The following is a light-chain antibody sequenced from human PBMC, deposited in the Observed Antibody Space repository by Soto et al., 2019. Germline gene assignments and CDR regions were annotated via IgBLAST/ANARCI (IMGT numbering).Light chain of an antibody. CDR1: QTVSSTY. V-gene: IGKV3-20*01. Sequence: EIVLTQSPGTLSLSPGETATLSCRASQTVSSTYLVWYQQKPGQAPRLLINAASSRATGIPDRFSGSGSGTDFTLTISRLEPEDFAVYFCQQYGTSPWTFGQGTKVEIK. CDR2: AAS. CDR3: QQYGTSPWT. J-gene: IGKJ1*01.